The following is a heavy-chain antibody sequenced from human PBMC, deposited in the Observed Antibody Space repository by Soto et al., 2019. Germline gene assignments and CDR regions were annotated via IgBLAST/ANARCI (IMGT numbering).Heavy chain of an antibody. CDR2: IYYSGST. V-gene: IGHV4-39*01. CDR1: GGSISSSSYY. Sequence: SETLSLTCTVSGGSISSSSYYWGWIRQPPGKGLEWIGSIYYSGSTYYNPSLKSRVTISVDTSKNQFSLKLSSVTAADTAVYYCARLGPDTAMDSTFDYWGQGTLVTVSS. J-gene: IGHJ4*02. CDR3: ARLGPDTAMDSTFDY. D-gene: IGHD5-18*01.